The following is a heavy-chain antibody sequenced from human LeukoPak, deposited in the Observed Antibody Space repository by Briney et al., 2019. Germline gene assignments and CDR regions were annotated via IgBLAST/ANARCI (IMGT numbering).Heavy chain of an antibody. D-gene: IGHD4-11*01. CDR2: ISSSSSYI. CDR3: ARGPTVTYFDY. Sequence: PGRSLRLSWAASGFTFSSYSMNWVRQAPGKGLEWVSSISSSSSYIYYADSVKGRFTISRDNARNSLYLQMNSLRAEDTAVYYCARGPTVTYFDYWGQGTLVTVSS. CDR1: GFTFSSYS. J-gene: IGHJ4*02. V-gene: IGHV3-21*01.